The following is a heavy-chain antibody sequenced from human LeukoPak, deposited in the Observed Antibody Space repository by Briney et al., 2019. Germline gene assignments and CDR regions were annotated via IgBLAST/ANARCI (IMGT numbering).Heavy chain of an antibody. Sequence: GGSLRLSCAASGFTFSSYAMSWVRQAPGKGLEWVATIVSDGYKAYYADSVKGRFAISRDNSQNTVHLQMNSLRAEDTATYCCAKEIVFLFGDPWGQGALVTVSS. D-gene: IGHD2/OR15-2a*01. CDR1: GFTFSSYA. CDR3: AKEIVFLFGDP. V-gene: IGHV3-23*01. CDR2: IVSDGYKA. J-gene: IGHJ5*02.